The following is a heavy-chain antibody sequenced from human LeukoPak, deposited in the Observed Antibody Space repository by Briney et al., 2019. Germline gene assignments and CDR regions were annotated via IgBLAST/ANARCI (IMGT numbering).Heavy chain of an antibody. D-gene: IGHD1/OR15-1a*01. CDR1: GYTFTSYD. CDR3: ARELWDNSYYFDY. Sequence: ASVKVSCKASGYTFTSYDINWVRQATGQGLEWMGWMNPNSGNTGYAQKFQGRVTITRNTSISTAYMELSSLRSDDTAVYYCARELWDNSYYFDYWGQGTLVTVSS. J-gene: IGHJ4*02. V-gene: IGHV1-8*03. CDR2: MNPNSGNT.